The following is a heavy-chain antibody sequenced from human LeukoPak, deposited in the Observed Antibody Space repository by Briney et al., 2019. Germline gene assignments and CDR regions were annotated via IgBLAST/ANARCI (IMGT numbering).Heavy chain of an antibody. V-gene: IGHV3-48*03. CDR1: GFTFSSYE. J-gene: IGHJ4*02. D-gene: IGHD1-26*01. CDR3: ARDQLQLVGATYFDY. Sequence: GGSLRLSCAASGFTFSSYEMNWVRQAPGKGLEWVSYISSSGSTIYYADSVKGRFTISRDNAKNSLYLQMNSLRAEDTAVYYCARDQLQLVGATYFDYWGQGTLVTVSS. CDR2: ISSSGSTI.